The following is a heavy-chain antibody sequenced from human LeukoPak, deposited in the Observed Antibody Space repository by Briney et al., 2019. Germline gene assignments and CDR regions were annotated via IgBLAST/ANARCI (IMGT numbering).Heavy chain of an antibody. D-gene: IGHD4-17*01. CDR2: IIPILGIA. V-gene: IGHV1-69*04. CDR1: GGTFTSYA. CDR3: ARVFYGDYLHYFDY. J-gene: IGHJ4*02. Sequence: SVKVSCKASGGTFTSYAISWVRQAPGQGLEWMGRIIPILGIANYAQKFQGRVTITADKSTSTAYMELSSLRSEDTAVYYCARVFYGDYLHYFDYWGQEALGTVS.